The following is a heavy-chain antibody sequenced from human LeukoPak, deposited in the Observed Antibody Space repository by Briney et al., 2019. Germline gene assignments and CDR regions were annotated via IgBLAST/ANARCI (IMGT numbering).Heavy chain of an antibody. CDR3: ARDQPALGIDY. CDR1: GFTFGSYW. CDR2: INTDGGDT. D-gene: IGHD2-2*01. V-gene: IGHV3-74*01. J-gene: IGHJ4*02. Sequence: PGGSLRLSCAASGFTFGSYWMHWVRQAPGKGLVWVSRINTDGGDTIYADSVKGRFTISRDNAKNTLYLQMNSLRAEDTAVYYCARDQPALGIDYWGQGTLVTVSS.